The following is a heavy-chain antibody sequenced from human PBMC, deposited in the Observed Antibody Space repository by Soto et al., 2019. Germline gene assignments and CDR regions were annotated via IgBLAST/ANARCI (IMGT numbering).Heavy chain of an antibody. CDR2: IKEDGNEK. D-gene: IGHD4-17*01. J-gene: IGHJ4*02. Sequence: PGGALGLYCAASGVTFSSYWMTWVRQAPGKGLGWVANIKEDGNEKYYVDSVKGRFTISRDHPKNSLYLQMTSLRADDTAVDYCARGLDDGASFDYWGQGTLVPVSS. CDR1: GVTFSSYW. V-gene: IGHV3-7*01. CDR3: ARGLDDGASFDY.